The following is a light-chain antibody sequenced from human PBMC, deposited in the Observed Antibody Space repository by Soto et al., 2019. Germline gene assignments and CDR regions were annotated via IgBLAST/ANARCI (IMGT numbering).Light chain of an antibody. CDR1: QSVLYSSNNKNY. Sequence: DIVMTQSPDSLAVSLGERATINCKSSQSVLYSSNNKNYLAWYQQKPGQPPKLLIYWASTRESGVPDRFRGSGSATDFTLTISSLQAGDVAVYYCQQYFSAPLTFGGGTKVQIK. CDR2: WAS. V-gene: IGKV4-1*01. CDR3: QQYFSAPLT. J-gene: IGKJ4*01.